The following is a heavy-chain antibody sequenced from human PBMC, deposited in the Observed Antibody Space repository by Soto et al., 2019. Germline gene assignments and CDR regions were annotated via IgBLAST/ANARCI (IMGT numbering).Heavy chain of an antibody. Sequence: SVKVSCKASGCTFSSYTISWVRQAPGQGLEWMGRIIPILGIANYAQKFQGRVTITADKSTSTAYMELSSLRSEDTAVYYCARILYSSGWLPYYGMDVWGQGTTVTVSS. J-gene: IGHJ6*02. CDR1: GCTFSSYT. D-gene: IGHD6-19*01. CDR2: IIPILGIA. V-gene: IGHV1-69*02. CDR3: ARILYSSGWLPYYGMDV.